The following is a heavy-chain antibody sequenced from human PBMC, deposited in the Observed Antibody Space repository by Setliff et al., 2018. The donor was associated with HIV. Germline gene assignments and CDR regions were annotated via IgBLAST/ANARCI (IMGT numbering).Heavy chain of an antibody. CDR1: GITVSGIY. D-gene: IGHD3-16*01. J-gene: IGHJ6*02. Sequence: PGGSLRLSCVASGITVSGIYMTWVRQAPGKGLEWVAVMSYDGNNKYYADSVKGRFTISRDNPKNTLYLQMNSLRAEDTAVYYCARDLGAGPIYYYYYYGMDVWGQGTTVTVSS. CDR2: MSYDGNNK. V-gene: IGHV3-30*03. CDR3: ARDLGAGPIYYYYYYGMDV.